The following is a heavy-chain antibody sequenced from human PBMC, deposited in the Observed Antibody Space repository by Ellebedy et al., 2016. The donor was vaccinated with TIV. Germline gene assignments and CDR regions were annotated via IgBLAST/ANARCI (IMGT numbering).Heavy chain of an antibody. CDR2: ISCTGRISDNGGRT. D-gene: IGHD2-21*02. J-gene: IGHJ4*02. CDR1: GFTFSSYG. V-gene: IGHV3-23*01. Sequence: PGGSLRLSCAASGFTFSSYGMARVRQAPGTGLEWVSTISCTGRISDNGGRTYYADSVKGRFTISRDNSKNTVFLQMNSLRDEDTAVYYCAKEGAPLWVTIFYFDNWGQGTLVTVSS. CDR3: AKEGAPLWVTIFYFDN.